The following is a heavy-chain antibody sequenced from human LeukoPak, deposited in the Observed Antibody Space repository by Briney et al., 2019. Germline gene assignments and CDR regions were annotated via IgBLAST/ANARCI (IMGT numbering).Heavy chain of an antibody. Sequence: GGSLRLSCAASGFMFSNYAMHWVRQAPGQGLDWVAFIRHDGTIKYYGDSVKGRFTISRDNYMNTLYLQLNSLRTDDAAVYYCARGDCSGDCYHPLYYWGQGSLVTVSS. J-gene: IGHJ4*01. CDR2: IRHDGTIK. D-gene: IGHD2-21*02. V-gene: IGHV3-30*02. CDR1: GFMFSNYA. CDR3: ARGDCSGDCYHPLYY.